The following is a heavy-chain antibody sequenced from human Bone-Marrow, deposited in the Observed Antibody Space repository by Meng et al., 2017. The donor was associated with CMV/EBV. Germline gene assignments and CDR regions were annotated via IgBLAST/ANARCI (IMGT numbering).Heavy chain of an antibody. Sequence: GESLKIHFPASGLPFRSFGMHLVRQAPSKGLEGVAVIRYDGISKYYADSVKGRFTISRDNYKSTLYLQMNSVRAEDTAVYYCARYEFWSGYPAAYYYGMDIWGQGTTVTVSS. CDR3: ARYEFWSGYPAAYYYGMDI. D-gene: IGHD3-3*01. CDR2: IRYDGISK. V-gene: IGHV3-33*01. CDR1: GLPFRSFG. J-gene: IGHJ6*02.